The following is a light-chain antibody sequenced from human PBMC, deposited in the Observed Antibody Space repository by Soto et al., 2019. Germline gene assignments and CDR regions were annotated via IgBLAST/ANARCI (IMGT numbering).Light chain of an antibody. CDR2: EVS. CDR1: SSDIGSYYR. J-gene: IGLJ1*01. Sequence: QSVLTQSPSVSGSPGQSVTISCTGTSSDIGSYYRVSWYQQPPGTAPRLMIYEVSNRPSGVPDRFSGSKSGNTASLTISGLQPEDETDYYCTSFTTSKPYIFGTGTKVTVL. CDR3: TSFTTSKPYI. V-gene: IGLV2-18*02.